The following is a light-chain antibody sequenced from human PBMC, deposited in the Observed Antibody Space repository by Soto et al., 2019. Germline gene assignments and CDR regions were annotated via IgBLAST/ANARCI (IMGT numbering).Light chain of an antibody. CDR1: SSDVGGYNY. Sequence: QSALTQPRSVSGSPGQSVTISCTGASSDVGGYNYVSWYQQRPGNAPKVMIYDVNKRPSGVADRFSGSKSGNTASLTISGLQAEDEADYYCCSFTGTNTVVFGGGPKLTVL. J-gene: IGLJ2*01. CDR2: DVN. V-gene: IGLV2-11*01. CDR3: CSFTGTNTVV.